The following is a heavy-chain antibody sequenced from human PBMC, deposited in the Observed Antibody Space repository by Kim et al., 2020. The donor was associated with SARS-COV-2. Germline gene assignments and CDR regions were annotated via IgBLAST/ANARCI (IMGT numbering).Heavy chain of an antibody. CDR3: ATGAEGGDWHFDV. CDR2: ISSSSRYL. V-gene: IGHV3-21*01. J-gene: IGHJ2*01. Sequence: GGSLRLSCAASGFTSSHYVMTWVRQAPGKGLEWVSSISSSSRYLDYADALKGRFTISRDNADKSLYLQMNSLRVDDTAMYYCATGAEGGDWHFDVWGRGTLVTVSS. CDR1: GFTSSHYV. D-gene: IGHD2-21*01.